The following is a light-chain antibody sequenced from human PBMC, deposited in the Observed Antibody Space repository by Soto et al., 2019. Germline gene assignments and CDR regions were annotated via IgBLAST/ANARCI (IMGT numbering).Light chain of an antibody. Sequence: QPVLAQPASVSGSPGQSIIISCTGTSSDVGGYDYVSWYQQHSGKAPKLLIYDVTNRPSGVSNRFSGSKSGNTASLTISGLLAEDEADYYCSSYTSGSIDVVFGGGTKVTVL. J-gene: IGLJ2*01. CDR2: DVT. CDR3: SSYTSGSIDVV. V-gene: IGLV2-14*03. CDR1: SSDVGGYDY.